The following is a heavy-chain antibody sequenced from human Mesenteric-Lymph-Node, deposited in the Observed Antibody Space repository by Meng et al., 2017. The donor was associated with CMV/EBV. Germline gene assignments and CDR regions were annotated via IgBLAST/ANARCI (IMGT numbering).Heavy chain of an antibody. Sequence: GSLRLSCAASGLTFKKYSMNWVRQAPGKGLEWVSSISSSSSYIYYADSVKGRFTISRDNAKNSLYLQMNSLRAEDTAVYYCARDTYSSSPAYYGMDVWGQGTTVTVSS. V-gene: IGHV3-21*01. D-gene: IGHD6-6*01. CDR3: ARDTYSSSPAYYGMDV. J-gene: IGHJ6*02. CDR2: ISSSSSYI. CDR1: GLTFKKYS.